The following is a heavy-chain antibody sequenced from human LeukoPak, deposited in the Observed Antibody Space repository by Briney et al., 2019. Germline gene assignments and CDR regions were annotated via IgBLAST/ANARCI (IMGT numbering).Heavy chain of an antibody. CDR1: GYTFTSYD. V-gene: IGHV1-8*01. Sequence: ASVKVSCKASGYTFTSYDINWVRQATGQELEWMGWMNPNSGNTGYAQKFQGRVTMTRNTSISTAYMELSSLRSEDTAVHYCARVLWFGESYGMDVWGQGTTVTVSS. J-gene: IGHJ6*02. CDR3: ARVLWFGESYGMDV. D-gene: IGHD3-10*01. CDR2: MNPNSGNT.